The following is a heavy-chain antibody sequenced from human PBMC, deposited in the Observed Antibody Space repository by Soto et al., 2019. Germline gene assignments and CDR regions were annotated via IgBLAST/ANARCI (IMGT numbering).Heavy chain of an antibody. V-gene: IGHV1-69*02. Sequence: QVQLVQSGAEVKKPGSSVKVSCKASGGTFSSYTISWVRQAPGQGLEWMGRIIPILGIANYAQKFQGRVTITADKSMSTAYMELSSLRSEDTAVYYCARGRGYSGYDLYYWGQGTLVTVSS. CDR3: ARGRGYSGYDLYY. CDR1: GGTFSSYT. CDR2: IIPILGIA. J-gene: IGHJ4*02. D-gene: IGHD5-12*01.